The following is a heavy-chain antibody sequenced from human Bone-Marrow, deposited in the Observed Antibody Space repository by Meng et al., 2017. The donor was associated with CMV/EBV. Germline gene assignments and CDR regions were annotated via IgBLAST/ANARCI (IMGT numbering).Heavy chain of an antibody. Sequence: SEPLSLTCTVSGGSISSYYWSWIRQPPGKGLEWIGYIYYSGSTNYNPSLKSRVTISVDTSKNQFSLKLSSVTAADTAVYYCARTVVPAANNWFDPWGQGTLVTVSS. D-gene: IGHD2-2*01. CDR1: GGSISSYY. CDR2: IYYSGST. V-gene: IGHV4-59*01. CDR3: ARTVVPAANNWFDP. J-gene: IGHJ5*02.